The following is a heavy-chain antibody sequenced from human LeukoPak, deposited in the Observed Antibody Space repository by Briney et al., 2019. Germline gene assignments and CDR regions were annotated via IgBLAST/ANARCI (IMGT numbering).Heavy chain of an antibody. CDR2: ISWNSGSI. CDR1: GFTFDDYA. Sequence: GGSLRLSCAASGFTFDDYAMHWVRQAPGKGLEWVSGISWNSGSIGYADSVKGRFTISRDNSKNTLYLQMNSLRAEDTAVYYCASTGILSHAFDIWGQGTMVTVSS. D-gene: IGHD3-10*01. J-gene: IGHJ3*02. V-gene: IGHV3-9*01. CDR3: ASTGILSHAFDI.